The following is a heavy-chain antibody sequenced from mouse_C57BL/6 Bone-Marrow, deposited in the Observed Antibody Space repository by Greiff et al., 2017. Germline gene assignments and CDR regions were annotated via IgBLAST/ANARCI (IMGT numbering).Heavy chain of an antibody. J-gene: IGHJ4*01. CDR1: GYTFTSYG. D-gene: IGHD3-1*01. Sequence: QVPLKQSGAELARPGASVKLSCKASGYTFTSYGISWVKQRTGQGLEWIGEIYPRSGNTYYNEKFKGKSTLTPDKSSSTAYMELRSLTSEDSAVYFCASPSSSTYYAMDYWGQGTSGTVSS. V-gene: IGHV1-81*01. CDR2: IYPRSGNT. CDR3: ASPSSSTYYAMDY.